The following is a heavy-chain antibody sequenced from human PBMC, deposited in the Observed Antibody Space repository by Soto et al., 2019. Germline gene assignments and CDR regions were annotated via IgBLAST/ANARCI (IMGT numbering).Heavy chain of an antibody. J-gene: IGHJ4*02. V-gene: IGHV1-69*08. CDR1: GGTFSSYT. Sequence: QVQLVQSGAEVKKPGSSVKVSCKASGGTFSSYTISWVRQAPGQGLEWMGRIIPILGIANYAQKFQGRVTXTXXXSXXTAYMELSSRRSEDTAVYYCAREEYYYGSGAFFDYWGQGTLVTVSS. D-gene: IGHD3-10*01. CDR2: IIPILGIA. CDR3: AREEYYYGSGAFFDY.